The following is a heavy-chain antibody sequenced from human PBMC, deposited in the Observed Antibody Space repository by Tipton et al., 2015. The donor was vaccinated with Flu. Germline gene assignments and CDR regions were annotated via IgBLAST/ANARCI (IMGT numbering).Heavy chain of an antibody. Sequence: SLRLSCAASGFTFSSYGMHWVRQAPGKGLEWVAVISYDGSNKYYADSVKGRFTISRDNFKNTLYLQMNSLRAEDTAVYYCAKDMALRGDFWFDGMDVWGQGTTVTVSS. CDR3: AKDMALRGDFWFDGMDV. D-gene: IGHD3-3*01. CDR1: GFTFSSYG. J-gene: IGHJ6*02. V-gene: IGHV3-30*18. CDR2: ISYDGSNK.